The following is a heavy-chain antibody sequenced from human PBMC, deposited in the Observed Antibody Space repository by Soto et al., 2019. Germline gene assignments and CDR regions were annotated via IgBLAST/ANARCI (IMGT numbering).Heavy chain of an antibody. V-gene: IGHV4-34*01. CDR1: GGYFHDDY. Sequence: QVQLQQWGAGLLKPSETLSLTCGVYGGYFHDDYWSWRRQSPGKGLELIGEIKRSGNTYYNPSLGSRVSTSIDLSKNPFSLSLTSVTAAHTAVYDCARGLTTVYLMRRYYAFDIWSQGTMVTVSS. D-gene: IGHD4-4*01. CDR2: IKRSGNT. J-gene: IGHJ3*02. CDR3: ARGLTTVYLMRRYYAFDI.